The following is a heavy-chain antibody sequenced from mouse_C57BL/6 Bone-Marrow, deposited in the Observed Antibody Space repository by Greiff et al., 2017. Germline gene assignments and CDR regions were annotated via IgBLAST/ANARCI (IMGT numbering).Heavy chain of an antibody. CDR1: GYTFTDYN. V-gene: IGHV1-18*01. Sequence: VQLQQSGPELVKPGASVKIPCKASGYTFTDYNMDWVKQSHGKSLEWIGDINPNNGGTIYNQKFKGKATLTVDKSSSTAYMELRSLTSEDTAVYYCARGIYYDYLYYCDYWGQGTTLTVSS. D-gene: IGHD2-4*01. J-gene: IGHJ2*01. CDR2: INPNNGGT. CDR3: ARGIYYDYLYYCDY.